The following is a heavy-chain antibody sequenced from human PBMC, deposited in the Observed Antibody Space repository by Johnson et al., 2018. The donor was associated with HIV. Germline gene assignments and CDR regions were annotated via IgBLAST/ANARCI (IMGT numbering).Heavy chain of an antibody. J-gene: IGHJ3*01. CDR3: ARGIGDEYAFDV. CDR2: IYAPHNT. D-gene: IGHD2-21*01. V-gene: IGHV3-66*01. CDR1: GFSVSDNY. Sequence: VQLVESGGGLVQPGGSLRLSCAASGFSVSDNYASWVRQAPGKGLEWVSVIYAPHNTYHGCSVTGRFILSRDNSKNTLYLQMNSLRVEDTALYYCARGIGDEYAFDVWGQGTMVTVSS.